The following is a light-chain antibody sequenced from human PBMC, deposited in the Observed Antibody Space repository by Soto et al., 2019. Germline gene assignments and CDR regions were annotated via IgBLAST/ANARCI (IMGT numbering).Light chain of an antibody. CDR1: DSNIGGNA. CDR2: SNS. Sequence: QSVLTQSPSASGTPGQRVAISCSGADSNIGGNAVNWYHHRPGTAPQLLIYSNSQRPSGVPDRFSGSKSGTSASLVISGLQSADEADYYCASWDDSLNGWVFGGGTKVTVL. V-gene: IGLV1-44*01. J-gene: IGLJ3*02. CDR3: ASWDDSLNGWV.